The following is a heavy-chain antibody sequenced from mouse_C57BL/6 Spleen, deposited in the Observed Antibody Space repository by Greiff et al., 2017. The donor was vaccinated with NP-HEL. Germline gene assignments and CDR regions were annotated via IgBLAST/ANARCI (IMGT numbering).Heavy chain of an antibody. Sequence: VQLQQSGTELVKPGASVKLSCKASGYTFASYWMHWVKQRPGQGLEWIGNINPSNGGTNYNEKFKSKATLTVDKSSSTAYMQLSSLTSEDSAVYYCARGGIYYAMDYWGQGTSVTVSS. V-gene: IGHV1-53*01. J-gene: IGHJ4*01. CDR1: GYTFASYW. D-gene: IGHD2-14*01. CDR2: INPSNGGT. CDR3: ARGGIYYAMDY.